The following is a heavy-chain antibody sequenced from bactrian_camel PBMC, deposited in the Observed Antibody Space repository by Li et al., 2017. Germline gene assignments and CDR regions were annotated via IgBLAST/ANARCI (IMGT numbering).Heavy chain of an antibody. V-gene: IGHV3-2*01. J-gene: IGHJ7*01. Sequence: HVQLVESGGGLVQPGGSLNLSCAASGFTFSNYYMNWVRQTPGKGLEWVSSIYSDGSTTYYSDSVKGRFTISRDNAKNTDYLQMNSLKSEDTALYYCATNRGRNYGMEYWGKGTQVTVS. CDR2: IYSDGSTT. CDR1: GFTFSNYY.